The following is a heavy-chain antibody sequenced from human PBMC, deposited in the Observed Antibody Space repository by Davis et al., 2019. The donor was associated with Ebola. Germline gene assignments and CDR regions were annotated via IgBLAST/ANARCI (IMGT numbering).Heavy chain of an antibody. Sequence: GGSLRLSCAASGFIFSDYYMSWIRQAPGKGLEWVSYISNGGTTIYYADSVKGRFTISRDNAKNSLYLQMNSLRAEDTAVYYCAKPQTAMIVVWDYWGQGTLVTVSS. V-gene: IGHV3-11*01. D-gene: IGHD3-22*01. CDR2: ISNGGTTI. CDR1: GFIFSDYY. CDR3: AKPQTAMIVVWDY. J-gene: IGHJ4*02.